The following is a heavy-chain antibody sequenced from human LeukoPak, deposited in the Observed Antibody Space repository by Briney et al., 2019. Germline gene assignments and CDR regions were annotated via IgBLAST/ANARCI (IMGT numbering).Heavy chain of an antibody. Sequence: SETLSLTCTVSGGSISSYYWSWLRQPPGKGLEWIGYIYYSGSTNYNPSLKSRVTISVDTSKNQFSLKLSSVTAADTAVYYCARVDIRREYYYYGMDVWGQGTAVTVSS. CDR2: IYYSGST. J-gene: IGHJ6*02. CDR1: GGSISSYY. CDR3: ARVDIRREYYYYGMDV. D-gene: IGHD2-2*03. V-gene: IGHV4-59*01.